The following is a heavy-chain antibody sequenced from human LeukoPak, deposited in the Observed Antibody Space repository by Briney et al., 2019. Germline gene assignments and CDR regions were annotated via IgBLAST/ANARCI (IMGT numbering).Heavy chain of an antibody. Sequence: PSETLSLTCTVSGGSISSSSYYWGWIRQPPGKGLEWIGSIYYSGSTYYNPSLKSRVTISVDTSKNQFSLKLNSVTAADTAVYYCASPDSAQFDAFDIWGQGTMVTVSS. CDR1: GGSISSSSYY. CDR2: IYYSGST. J-gene: IGHJ3*02. CDR3: ASPDSAQFDAFDI. D-gene: IGHD2-21*02. V-gene: IGHV4-39*01.